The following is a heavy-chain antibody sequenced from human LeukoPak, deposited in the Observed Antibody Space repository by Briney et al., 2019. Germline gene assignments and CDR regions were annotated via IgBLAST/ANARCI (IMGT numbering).Heavy chain of an antibody. CDR2: ISGSGGST. Sequence: GGSLRLSCAASGFTFSSYAMSWVRQAPGKGLEWVSAISGSGGSTYYADSVKGRFTISRDNSKNTLYLQMNSLRAEDTAVYYCAPAQSYYYYYGMDVWGQGTTVTVSS. D-gene: IGHD4-11*01. V-gene: IGHV3-23*01. CDR3: APAQSYYYYYGMDV. CDR1: GFTFSSYA. J-gene: IGHJ6*02.